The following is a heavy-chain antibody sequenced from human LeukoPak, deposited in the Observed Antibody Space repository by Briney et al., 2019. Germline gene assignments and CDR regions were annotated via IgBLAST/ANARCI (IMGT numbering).Heavy chain of an antibody. Sequence: ASVKVSCKASGYTFTSYGISWVRQAPGQGLEWMGWISAYNGNTNYAQKLRGRVTMTTDTSTSTAYMELRSLRSDDTAVYYCARGVVVTAIRYYYYGMDVWGQGTTVTVSS. CDR3: ARGVVVTAIRYYYYGMDV. CDR2: ISAYNGNT. J-gene: IGHJ6*02. D-gene: IGHD2-21*02. V-gene: IGHV1-18*01. CDR1: GYTFTSYG.